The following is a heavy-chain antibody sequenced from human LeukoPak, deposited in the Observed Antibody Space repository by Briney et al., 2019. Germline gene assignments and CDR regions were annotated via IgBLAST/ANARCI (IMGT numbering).Heavy chain of an antibody. Sequence: PGGSLRLSCAPSRVTFSSYAMCRGRDALRERLECGSVIIDSGSSTYYADSVKGRFTISRDNSKNTLYLQMNSLRAEDTAVYYCAKDKLYSGSYYFDYWGQGTLVTVSS. V-gene: IGHV3-23*01. D-gene: IGHD1-26*01. CDR1: RVTFSSYA. J-gene: IGHJ4*02. CDR2: IIDSGSST. CDR3: AKDKLYSGSYYFDY.